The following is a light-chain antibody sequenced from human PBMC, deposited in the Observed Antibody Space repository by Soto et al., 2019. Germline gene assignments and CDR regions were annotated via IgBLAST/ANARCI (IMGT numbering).Light chain of an antibody. Sequence: QSVLTQPPSASGTPGQRVTISCSGSSSNIGSNYVHWYQQFPGTAPKLLIYRSNQRPSGVPDRFSGSKSGTSASLAISGLRSEDEADYYCSVWDDSLIGRVFGGRTKVTVL. CDR1: SSNIGSNY. CDR3: SVWDDSLIGRV. J-gene: IGLJ2*01. CDR2: RSN. V-gene: IGLV1-47*01.